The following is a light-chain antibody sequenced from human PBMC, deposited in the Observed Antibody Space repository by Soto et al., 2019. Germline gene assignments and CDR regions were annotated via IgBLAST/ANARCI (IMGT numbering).Light chain of an antibody. Sequence: EIVLTQSPGTLSLSPGERATLSCRASQSVINSYIAWYQQKPGQAPRLLIYGASSRATGIPDRFSGSGSGPDFTLTISRLEPEDFAVYYCQQYGRSPWTFGQGTKVEIK. V-gene: IGKV3-20*01. CDR2: GAS. CDR1: QSVINSY. CDR3: QQYGRSPWT. J-gene: IGKJ1*01.